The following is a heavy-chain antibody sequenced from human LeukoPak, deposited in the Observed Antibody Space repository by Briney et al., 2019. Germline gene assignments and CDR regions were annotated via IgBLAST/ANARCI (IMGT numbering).Heavy chain of an antibody. V-gene: IGHV3-74*01. Sequence: RPGGSLRLSCAASGFTFTSHWMHWVRQAPGKGLVWVSYINSDGSSTTYVDSVKGRFTISRDNAKNTLYLQMNSLRAEDTAVYNCAKDRSSSNWDDAFDIWGQGTMVTVSS. CDR2: INSDGSST. D-gene: IGHD6-13*01. CDR3: AKDRSSSNWDDAFDI. J-gene: IGHJ3*02. CDR1: GFTFTSHW.